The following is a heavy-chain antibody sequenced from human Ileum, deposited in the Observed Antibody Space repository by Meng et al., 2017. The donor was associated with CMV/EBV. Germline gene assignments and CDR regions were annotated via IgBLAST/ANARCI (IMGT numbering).Heavy chain of an antibody. V-gene: IGHV3-74*01. J-gene: IGHJ4*02. CDR1: FTLSSHW. Sequence: FTLSSHWMHWFRPVPGQGLEWVSRINSDASSISYADSVTARFTTSSDNAKNTVNLQMHSLRAEASAVYYCASEVKVATIDCSILDYWGKGTLVTVSS. D-gene: IGHD5-24*01. CDR3: ASEVKVATIDCSILDY. CDR2: INSDASSI.